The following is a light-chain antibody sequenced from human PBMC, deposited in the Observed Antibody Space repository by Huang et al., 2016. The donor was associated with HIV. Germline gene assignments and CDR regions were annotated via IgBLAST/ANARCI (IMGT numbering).Light chain of an antibody. CDR1: QTVASTY. Sequence: EIVLTQFPATLSLSPGERATLSCRASQTVASTYLAWYQQRRCQAPRLLIYGASSRAPAAPDRFSASGSGTDFTLTISKLEPEDFAVYYCQHYGDSPPVTFGPGTKVDV. CDR3: QHYGDSPPVT. J-gene: IGKJ3*01. V-gene: IGKV3-20*01. CDR2: GAS.